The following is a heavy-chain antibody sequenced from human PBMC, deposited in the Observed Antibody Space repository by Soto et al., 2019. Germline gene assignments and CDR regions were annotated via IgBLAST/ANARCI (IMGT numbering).Heavy chain of an antibody. CDR1: GGSISSGDYY. D-gene: IGHD3-10*01. CDR3: ASGTYYYGSGSYYNGKTADY. Sequence: QVQLQESGPGLVKPSQTLSLTCTVSGGSISSGDYYWSWIRQPPGKGLEWIGYIYYSGSTYYNPSLKSRVTISVDTSKNQFSLKLSSVTAADTAVYYCASGTYYYGSGSYYNGKTADYWGQGTLVTVSS. J-gene: IGHJ4*02. V-gene: IGHV4-30-4*01. CDR2: IYYSGST.